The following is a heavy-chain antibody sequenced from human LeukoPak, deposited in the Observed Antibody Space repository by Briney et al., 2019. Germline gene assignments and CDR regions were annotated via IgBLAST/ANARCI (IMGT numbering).Heavy chain of an antibody. J-gene: IGHJ4*02. Sequence: SQTLSLTCSVSGGYISSGGYYWNWIRQHPGKGLEWIGYIYYSGSTSYNPSLRSRVAISVDTSENQFSLRLSSVTAADTAVYYCARRGGYEYYFDYWGQGTLVTVSS. V-gene: IGHV4-31*03. CDR1: GGYISSGGYY. D-gene: IGHD5-12*01. CDR2: IYYSGST. CDR3: ARRGGYEYYFDY.